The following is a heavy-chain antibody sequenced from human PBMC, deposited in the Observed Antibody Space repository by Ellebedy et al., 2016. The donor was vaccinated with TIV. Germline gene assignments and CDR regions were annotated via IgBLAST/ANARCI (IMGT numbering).Heavy chain of an antibody. J-gene: IGHJ6*02. D-gene: IGHD3-3*01. V-gene: IGHV1-3*04. CDR3: ATREWQDPMDV. CDR1: GHTFTAYG. Sequence: ASVKVSXKASGHTFTAYGIHWVRQTPGQGLEWMGWINTGNGNTKFSPSFQGRVTITRDTSATTAYMELSGLMSEDTAVYYCATREWQDPMDVWGQGTTVTVSS. CDR2: INTGNGNT.